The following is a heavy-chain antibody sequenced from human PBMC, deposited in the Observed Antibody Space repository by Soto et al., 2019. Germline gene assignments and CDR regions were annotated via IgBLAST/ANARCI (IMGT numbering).Heavy chain of an antibody. CDR1: GYSFTSYW. Sequence: GESLKISCKGSGYSFTSYWISWVRQMPGKGLEWMGIIYPGDSDTRYSPSFQGQVTISADKSISTAYLQWSSLKASDTAMYYCARHGVAAAEYYYYGMDVWGQGTTVTVSS. J-gene: IGHJ6*02. D-gene: IGHD6-13*01. V-gene: IGHV5-51*01. CDR3: ARHGVAAAEYYYYGMDV. CDR2: IYPGDSDT.